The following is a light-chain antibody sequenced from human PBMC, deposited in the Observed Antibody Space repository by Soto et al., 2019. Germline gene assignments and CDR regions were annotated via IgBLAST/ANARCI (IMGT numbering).Light chain of an antibody. V-gene: IGLV1-47*02. J-gene: IGLJ3*02. CDR2: YND. Sequence: QSVLTQPPSASGTPGQRVTISCSGSSSNIGSNFVYWYQQVPGTAPKLLMYYNDKRPSGVPDRVSGSKSGTTASLVISGLRSEDEAYYYCATWDDSLSGQWVFGGGTKVTVL. CDR3: ATWDDSLSGQWV. CDR1: SSNIGSNF.